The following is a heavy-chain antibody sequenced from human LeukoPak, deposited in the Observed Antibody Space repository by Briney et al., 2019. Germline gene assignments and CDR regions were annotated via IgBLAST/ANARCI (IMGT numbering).Heavy chain of an antibody. CDR2: INHSGST. CDR1: GGSFSGYY. Sequence: PSETLSLTCAVYGGSFSGYYWSWIRQPPGKGLEWIGEINHSGSTNYNPSLKSRVTISVDTSKNQFSLKLSSVTAADTAVYYCARPRHYSDSSLDYWGQGTLVTVSS. V-gene: IGHV4-34*01. D-gene: IGHD3-22*01. CDR3: ARPRHYSDSSLDY. J-gene: IGHJ4*02.